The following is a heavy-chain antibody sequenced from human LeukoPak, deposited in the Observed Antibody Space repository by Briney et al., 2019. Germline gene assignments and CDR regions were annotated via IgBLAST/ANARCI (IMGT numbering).Heavy chain of an antibody. CDR2: IYTSGST. V-gene: IGHV4-61*02. CDR3: AREKIAYYDNSGRGWFDP. CDR1: GGSISSGSYS. J-gene: IGHJ5*02. D-gene: IGHD3-22*01. Sequence: SETLSLTCTVSGGSISSGSYSWSWIRQPAGKGLEWIGRIYTSGSTNYNPSLKSRVTISVDTSKKQFSLKLSSVTAADTAVYYCAREKIAYYDNSGRGWFDPWGQGTLVTVSS.